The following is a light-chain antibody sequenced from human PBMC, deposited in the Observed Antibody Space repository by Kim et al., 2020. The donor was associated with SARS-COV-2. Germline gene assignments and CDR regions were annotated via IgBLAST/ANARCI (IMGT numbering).Light chain of an antibody. CDR2: SSN. CDR1: SNNVGNQG. Sequence: QAGLTQPPSVSKGLRQTATLTCTGNSNNVGNQGAAWLQQHQGHPPKLLFYSSNNRPSGISERFSASRSGNTASLTITGLQPEDEADYYCSAWDRSLSAWVFGGGTQLTVL. V-gene: IGLV10-54*04. J-gene: IGLJ3*02. CDR3: SAWDRSLSAWV.